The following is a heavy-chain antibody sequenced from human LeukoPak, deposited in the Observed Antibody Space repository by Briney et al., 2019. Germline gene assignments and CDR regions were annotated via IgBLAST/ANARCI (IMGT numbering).Heavy chain of an antibody. V-gene: IGHV1-2*02. J-gene: IGHJ4*02. D-gene: IGHD4-11*01. Sequence: ASVKVSCKASGSTFTGYYMHWVRQAPGQGLERMGWINPNSGGTNYAQKFQGRVTMTRDTSISTAYMELSRLRSDDTAVYYCARETGMTTVFDYWGQGTLVTVSS. CDR2: INPNSGGT. CDR1: GSTFTGYY. CDR3: ARETGMTTVFDY.